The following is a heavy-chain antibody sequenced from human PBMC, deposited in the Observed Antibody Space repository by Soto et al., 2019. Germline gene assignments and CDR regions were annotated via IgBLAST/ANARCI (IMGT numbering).Heavy chain of an antibody. D-gene: IGHD6-13*01. CDR3: ARDVGYSSTWEI. CDR1: GYTFTSYG. Sequence: QVQLVQSGAEVKKPGASVKVSCKASGYTFTSYGISWVRQAPGQGLEWMGWISAYNGNTHDAQKLQGRVTITTDTSTSTAFMELRGLRSDDTAVYYCARDVGYSSTWEIWGQGTMVTVSS. V-gene: IGHV1-18*01. J-gene: IGHJ3*02. CDR2: ISAYNGNT.